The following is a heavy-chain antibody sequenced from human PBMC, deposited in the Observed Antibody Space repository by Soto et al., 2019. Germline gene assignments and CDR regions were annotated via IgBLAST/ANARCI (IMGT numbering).Heavy chain of an antibody. Sequence: SGGSLRLSCAAFGFPFNDYYMSWIRQAPGKGLEWVSYISSSGNTIYYADSVKGRFTISRDNVKNSLYLQMNSLRTDDTAVYYCARDPLPYGSAFDSWGQGTLVTVSS. J-gene: IGHJ4*02. V-gene: IGHV3-11*01. CDR2: ISSSGNTI. CDR1: GFPFNDYY. D-gene: IGHD3-10*01. CDR3: ARDPLPYGSAFDS.